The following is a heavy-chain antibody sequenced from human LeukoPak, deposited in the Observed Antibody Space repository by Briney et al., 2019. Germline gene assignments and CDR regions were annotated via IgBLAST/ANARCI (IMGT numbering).Heavy chain of an antibody. CDR1: GFTFSSYG. D-gene: IGHD2-15*01. CDR2: ISYDGSNK. CDR3: AKSYCSGGSCYSGDYYGMDV. Sequence: GGSLRLSCAASGFTFSSYGMHWVRQAPGKGLEWVAVISYDGSNKYYADSVKGRFTISRDNSKNTLYLQMNSLRAEDTAAYYCAKSYCSGGSCYSGDYYGMDVWGQGTTVTVSS. J-gene: IGHJ6*02. V-gene: IGHV3-30*18.